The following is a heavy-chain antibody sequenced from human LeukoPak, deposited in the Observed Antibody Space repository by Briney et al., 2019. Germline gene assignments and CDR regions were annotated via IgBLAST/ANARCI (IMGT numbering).Heavy chain of an antibody. Sequence: PGGSLRLSCAASGFTFSSYGMHWVRQAPGKGLEWVAFIRYDGSNKYYADSVKGRFTISRDNSKNTLYLQMNSLRAEDTAVYYCAKGGGYPYYFDYWGQGTLVTVSS. CDR2: IRYDGSNK. CDR1: GFTFSSYG. D-gene: IGHD3-22*01. CDR3: AKGGGYPYYFDY. V-gene: IGHV3-30*02. J-gene: IGHJ4*02.